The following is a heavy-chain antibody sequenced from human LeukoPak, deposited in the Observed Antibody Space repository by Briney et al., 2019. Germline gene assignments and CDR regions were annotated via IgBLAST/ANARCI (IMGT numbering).Heavy chain of an antibody. J-gene: IGHJ4*02. Sequence: GGSLRLSCAASGFSFSSYAMTWARQAPVKGLEWVSAISGDGTRTYYADSVKGRFTISRDNSKNTLYLQMNSLRAGDTAVYYCAKSSYYDSSGFYREYYFDYWGQGTLVPVSS. CDR2: ISGDGTRT. D-gene: IGHD3-22*01. CDR1: GFSFSSYA. V-gene: IGHV3-23*01. CDR3: AKSSYYDSSGFYREYYFDY.